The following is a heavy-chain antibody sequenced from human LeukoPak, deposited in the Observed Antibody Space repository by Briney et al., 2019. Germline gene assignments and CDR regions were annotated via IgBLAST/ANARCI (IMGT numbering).Heavy chain of an antibody. CDR3: ARGDCSGDCYHPLYY. J-gene: IGHJ4*01. D-gene: IGHD2-21*02. Sequence: PGGSLRLSCAASGFMFSNYAMHWVRQAQGQGLDWVAFIRHDGTIKYYGDSVKGRFTIPRDNSMNTLYLQLNSLRTDDAAVYYCARGDCSGDCYHPLYYWGQGSLVTVSS. V-gene: IGHV3-30*02. CDR2: IRHDGTIK. CDR1: GFMFSNYA.